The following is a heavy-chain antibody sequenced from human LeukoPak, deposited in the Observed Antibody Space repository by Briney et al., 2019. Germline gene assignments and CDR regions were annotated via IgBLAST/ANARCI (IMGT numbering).Heavy chain of an antibody. CDR1: GGSISSGGYS. Sequence: SQTLSLTCAVSGGSISSGGYSWSWIRQPPGKGLEWIGYIYYSGSTNYNPSLKSRVTISVDTSKNQFSLKLSSVTAADTAVYYCARDEFDSSGWTYYYYGMDVWGQGTTVTVSS. CDR3: ARDEFDSSGWTYYYYGMDV. CDR2: IYYSGST. J-gene: IGHJ6*02. V-gene: IGHV4-61*08. D-gene: IGHD6-19*01.